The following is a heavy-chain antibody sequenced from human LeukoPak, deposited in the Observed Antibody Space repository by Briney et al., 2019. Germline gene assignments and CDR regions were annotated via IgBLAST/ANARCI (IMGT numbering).Heavy chain of an antibody. Sequence: ASVKVSCKASGYTFTGYYMHWVRQAPGQGLEWMCWINPNSGGINYAQKFQGRVTMTRDTSISTAYMELSRLRSDDTAVYYCARVRRDGYNYLGYWGQGTLVTVSS. V-gene: IGHV1-2*02. D-gene: IGHD5-24*01. CDR3: ARVRRDGYNYLGY. CDR1: GYTFTGYY. J-gene: IGHJ4*02. CDR2: INPNSGGI.